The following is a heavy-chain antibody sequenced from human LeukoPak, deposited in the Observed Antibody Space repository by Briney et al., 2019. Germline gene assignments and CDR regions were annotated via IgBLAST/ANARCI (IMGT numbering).Heavy chain of an antibody. V-gene: IGHV4-39*01. Sequence: SETLSLTCTVSGGSISSSSYYWGWIRQPPGKGLEWIGSIYYSGSTYYNPSLKSRVTISVDTSKNQFSLKLSSVTAADTAVYYCARGARDGDYARDWFDPWGQGTLVTVSS. D-gene: IGHD4-17*01. J-gene: IGHJ5*02. CDR1: GGSISSSSYY. CDR2: IYYSGST. CDR3: ARGARDGDYARDWFDP.